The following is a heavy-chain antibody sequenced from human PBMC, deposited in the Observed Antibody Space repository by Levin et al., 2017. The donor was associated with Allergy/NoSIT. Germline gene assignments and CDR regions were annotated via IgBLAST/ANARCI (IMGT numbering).Heavy chain of an antibody. Sequence: RASVKVSCKASGYTFTSYAMHWVRQAPGQRLEWMGWINAGNGNTKYSQKFQGRVTITRDTSASTAYMELSSLRSEDTAVYYCARGAPPINIYGSGSYYIRYYYYYMDVWGKGTTVTVSS. J-gene: IGHJ6*03. CDR3: ARGAPPINIYGSGSYYIRYYYYYMDV. CDR2: INAGNGNT. D-gene: IGHD3-10*01. CDR1: GYTFTSYA. V-gene: IGHV1-3*01.